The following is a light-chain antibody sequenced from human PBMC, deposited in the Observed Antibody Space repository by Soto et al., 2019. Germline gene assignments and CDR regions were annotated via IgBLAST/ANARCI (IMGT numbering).Light chain of an antibody. CDR3: SSYTSSSTYV. V-gene: IGLV2-14*01. CDR1: SSDVGGYNY. J-gene: IGLJ1*01. CDR2: EVS. Sequence: QSVLTQPASVPGSPGQSITISCTGTSSDVGGYNYVSWYQQHAGKAPKLMIYEVSNRPSGVSNRFSGSKSDNTASLTISGLQAEDEADYYCSSYTSSSTYVFGTGTKVTVL.